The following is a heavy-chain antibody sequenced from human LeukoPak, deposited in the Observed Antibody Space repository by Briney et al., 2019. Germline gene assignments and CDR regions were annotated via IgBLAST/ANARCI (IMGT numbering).Heavy chain of an antibody. CDR2: IIPILGIA. J-gene: IGHJ4*02. V-gene: IGHV1-69*04. CDR1: GYTFTSYG. Sequence: GASVTVSCKASGYTFTSYGISWVRQAPGQGLEWMGRIIPILGIANYAQKFQGRVTITADKSTSTAYMELSSLRSEDTAVYYCARTNYDILTGYYNGYFDYWGQGTLVTVSS. D-gene: IGHD3-9*01. CDR3: ARTNYDILTGYYNGYFDY.